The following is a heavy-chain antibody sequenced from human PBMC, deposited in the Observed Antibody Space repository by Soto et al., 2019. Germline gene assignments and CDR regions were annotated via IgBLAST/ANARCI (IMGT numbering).Heavy chain of an antibody. CDR3: ARVLGGYDFWSGYYPDYYYYYMDA. D-gene: IGHD3-3*01. J-gene: IGHJ6*03. Sequence: ASVKVSCKASGYTFTSYDINWVRQATGQGLEWMGWMNPNSGNTGYAQKFQGRVTMTRNTSISTAYMELSSLRSEDTAVYYCARVLGGYDFWSGYYPDYYYYYMDAWGKGTTVTVSS. CDR1: GYTFTSYD. V-gene: IGHV1-8*01. CDR2: MNPNSGNT.